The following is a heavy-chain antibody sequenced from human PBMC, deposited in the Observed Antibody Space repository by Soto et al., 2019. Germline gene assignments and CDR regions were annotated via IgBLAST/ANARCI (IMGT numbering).Heavy chain of an antibody. V-gene: IGHV4-39*07. CDR2: IYHSGST. J-gene: IGHJ4*02. CDR3: ASSLARVGYCIKGVCAVLAY. CDR1: AGSMGSRDGC. D-gene: IGHD2-8*01. Sequence: SETLSLTCSVSAGSMGSRDGCWSLIQQPPEKGLEWIGSIYHSGSTYYNPYIKSRVTISVDTSKNQFSLKLSSVTAADTAVYYCASSLARVGYCIKGVCAVLAYWGKRTLVTVSS.